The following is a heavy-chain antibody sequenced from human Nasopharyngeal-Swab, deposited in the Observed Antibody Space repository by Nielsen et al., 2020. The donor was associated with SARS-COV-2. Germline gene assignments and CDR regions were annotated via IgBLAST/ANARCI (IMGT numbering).Heavy chain of an antibody. Sequence: VRQMQGRGLEWMGRIDPTDSNINYSPSFQGHVTISADKSISTAYLHWSSLKASDTAMYYCARLNYYGSGSYFSLDYWGQGTLVTVSS. CDR2: IDPTDSNI. D-gene: IGHD3-10*01. V-gene: IGHV5-10-1*01. CDR3: ARLNYYGSGSYFSLDY. J-gene: IGHJ4*02.